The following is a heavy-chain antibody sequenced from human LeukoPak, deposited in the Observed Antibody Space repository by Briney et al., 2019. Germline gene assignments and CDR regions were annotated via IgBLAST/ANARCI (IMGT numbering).Heavy chain of an antibody. V-gene: IGHV4-59*01. J-gene: IGHJ6*02. Sequence: SETLSLTCTVSGGSISSYYWSWIRQPPGKGLEWIGYIYYSGSTNYNPSLKSRVTISVDTSKNQFSLKLSSVTAADTAVYYCARVAQGYCSSTSCPYYGMDVWGQGTTVTV. CDR2: IYYSGST. CDR3: ARVAQGYCSSTSCPYYGMDV. D-gene: IGHD2-2*01. CDR1: GGSISSYY.